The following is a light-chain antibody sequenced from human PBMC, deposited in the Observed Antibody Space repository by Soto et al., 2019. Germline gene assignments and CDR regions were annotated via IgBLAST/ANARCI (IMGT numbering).Light chain of an antibody. CDR2: EIS. V-gene: IGLV2-8*01. CDR1: SSDVGAYDY. J-gene: IGLJ1*01. CDR3: SSFAGSNNFTQV. Sequence: QSVLTQPASASGSPGQSVTTSSTGTSSDVGAYDYVSCNQQHRGKAPKLRLYEISKRPSGGPDRFSGSKSGNTASLTVSGLQAEDEADDYCSSFAGSNNFTQVLGTGTKVTVL.